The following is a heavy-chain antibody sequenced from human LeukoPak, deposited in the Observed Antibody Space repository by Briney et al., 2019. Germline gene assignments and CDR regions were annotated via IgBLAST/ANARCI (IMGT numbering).Heavy chain of an antibody. CDR2: IYTSGTT. CDR3: ARTLEFYSYGPEDFDY. Sequence: SDALSLTCNVSGGSISSVYLSWSRQPPGKGLESIGYIYTSGTTKYNPPLKSRLTISVDTSNSQFLLKLSSVTAADTAVYYCARTLEFYSYGPEDFDYWGQGTLVTVSS. J-gene: IGHJ4*02. V-gene: IGHV4-4*09. D-gene: IGHD5-18*01. CDR1: GGSISSVY.